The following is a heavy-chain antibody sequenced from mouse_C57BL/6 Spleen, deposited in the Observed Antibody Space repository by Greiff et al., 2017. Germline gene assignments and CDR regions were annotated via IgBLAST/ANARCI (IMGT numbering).Heavy chain of an antibody. D-gene: IGHD1-1*01. J-gene: IGHJ2*01. Sequence: EVQLVESGGDLVKPGGSLKLSCAASGFTFSSYGMSWVRQTPDKRLEWVATISSGGSYTDYPDSVKGRFTISRDNAKNTLYLQMSSLKSEDTAMYYCARPLITTVVATENYVDYWGQGTTLTVSS. V-gene: IGHV5-6*01. CDR2: ISSGGSYT. CDR1: GFTFSSYG. CDR3: ARPLITTVVATENYVDY.